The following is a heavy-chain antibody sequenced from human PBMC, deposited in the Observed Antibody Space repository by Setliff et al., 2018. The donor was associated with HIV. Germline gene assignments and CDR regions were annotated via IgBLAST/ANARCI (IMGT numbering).Heavy chain of an antibody. V-gene: IGHV4-39*01. CDR2: IHHSGTA. CDR1: GGSITRTPYY. CDR3: ASRPYSYDYSGRVFDF. D-gene: IGHD3-22*01. Sequence: SETLSLTCTVSGGSITRTPYYWGWIRQPPGKGLEWIGSIHHSGTAYDNPSLKSRVTISVDPSKNQFSLNLTSVTATDTAVYYCASRPYSYDYSGRVFDFWGQGALVTVSS. J-gene: IGHJ4*02.